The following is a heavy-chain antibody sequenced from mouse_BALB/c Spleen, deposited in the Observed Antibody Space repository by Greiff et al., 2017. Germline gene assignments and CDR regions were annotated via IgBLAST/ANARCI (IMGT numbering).Heavy chain of an antibody. J-gene: IGHJ2*01. CDR3: ARDPANWENFDD. CDR2: INPNNGDT. CDR1: GYTFTDYY. V-gene: IGHV1-26*01. D-gene: IGHD4-1*01. Sequence: EVQLHQSGPELVKPGASVKMSCKASGYTFTDYYMKWVQQSHGKSLEWIGDINPNNGDTFYNQKFKGKATLTVDKSSSTAYMQLNSLTSEDSAVYYCARDPANWENFDDWGQGTTLTVSS.